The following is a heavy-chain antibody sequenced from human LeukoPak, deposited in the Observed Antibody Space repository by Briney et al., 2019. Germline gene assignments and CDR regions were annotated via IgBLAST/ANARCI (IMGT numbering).Heavy chain of an antibody. CDR3: AKLVRQVGYYFDY. V-gene: IGHV3-23*01. CDR1: GFTFSSYA. CDR2: ISGSGGST. D-gene: IGHD2-8*02. J-gene: IGHJ4*02. Sequence: GGALRLSCAASGFTFSSYAMSWVRQAPGKGLEWVSAISGSGGSTYYADSVKGRFTISRDNSKNTLYLQMNSLRAEDTAVYYCAKLVRQVGYYFDYWGQGTLVTVSS.